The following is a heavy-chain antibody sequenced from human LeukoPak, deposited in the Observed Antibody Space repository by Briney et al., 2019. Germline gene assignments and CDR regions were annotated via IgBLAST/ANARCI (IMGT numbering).Heavy chain of an antibody. V-gene: IGHV1-18*01. Sequence: ASVKVSCKASGYTFTSYGISWVHKAPGQGLKWMGWISAYNGNTNYAQKLQGRVTMTTDTSTSTAYMELRSLRSDDTAVYYCARDDCTNGVCFDYWGQGTLVTVSS. J-gene: IGHJ4*02. CDR3: ARDDCTNGVCFDY. D-gene: IGHD2-8*01. CDR1: GYTFTSYG. CDR2: ISAYNGNT.